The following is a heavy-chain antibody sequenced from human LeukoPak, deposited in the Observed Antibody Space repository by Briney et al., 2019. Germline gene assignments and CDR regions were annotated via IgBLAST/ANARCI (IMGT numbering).Heavy chain of an antibody. J-gene: IGHJ4*02. CDR1: GFTFSSYA. Sequence: GGSLRLSCAASGFTFSSYAMSWVRQAPGKGLEWVSAISSSGGSTYYADSVKGRFTISRDNSKNTLYLQMNTLRPEDTAVYSCAKNGRGYSSDYFDYWGQGTLVT. CDR3: AKNGRGYSSDYFDY. V-gene: IGHV3-23*01. CDR2: ISSSGGST. D-gene: IGHD5-18*01.